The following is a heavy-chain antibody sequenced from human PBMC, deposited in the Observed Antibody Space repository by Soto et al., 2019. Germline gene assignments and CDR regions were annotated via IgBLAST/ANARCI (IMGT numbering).Heavy chain of an antibody. J-gene: IGHJ6*02. V-gene: IGHV4-30-4*01. Sequence: SETLSLTCTVSGGSISSDDYYWTWIRQPPGKGLEWIGYIYYSGSTYYNPSLKSRLTISIDTSKTQFSLKLGSVTAADTAVYYCAGIHFGDEPSYYYYGMDVWGQGTTVTVSS. CDR1: GGSISSDDYY. D-gene: IGHD4-17*01. CDR2: IYYSGST. CDR3: AGIHFGDEPSYYYYGMDV.